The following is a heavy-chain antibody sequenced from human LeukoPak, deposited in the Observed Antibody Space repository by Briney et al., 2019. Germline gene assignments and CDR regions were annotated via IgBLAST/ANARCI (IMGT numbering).Heavy chain of an antibody. J-gene: IGHJ3*01. D-gene: IGHD1-26*01. CDR2: ISYDGSNK. Sequence: GGSLRLSCAASGFTFSSYAMHWVRQAPGKGLEWVAVISYDGSNKYYADSVKGRFTISRDNSKNTLYLLMNSLRPEDTAVYYCARDPNKWELRSWGQGTMVTVSS. CDR1: GFTFSSYA. CDR3: ARDPNKWELRS. V-gene: IGHV3-30-3*01.